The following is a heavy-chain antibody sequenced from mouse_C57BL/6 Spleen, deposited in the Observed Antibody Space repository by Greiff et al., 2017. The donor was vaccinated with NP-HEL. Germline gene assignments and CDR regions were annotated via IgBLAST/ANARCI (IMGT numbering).Heavy chain of an antibody. J-gene: IGHJ3*01. V-gene: IGHV10-1*01. Sequence: EVKVVESGGGLVQPKGSLKLSCAASGFSFNTYAMNWVRQAPGKGLEWVARICSKSNNYATYYAVSVKDRFTISRADSECMLYLQMNNLKAEDTAMYCCVTADSSGYGWLAYWGKGTLVTVSA. CDR2: ICSKSNNYAT. CDR1: GFSFNTYA. D-gene: IGHD3-2*02. CDR3: VTADSSGYGWLAY.